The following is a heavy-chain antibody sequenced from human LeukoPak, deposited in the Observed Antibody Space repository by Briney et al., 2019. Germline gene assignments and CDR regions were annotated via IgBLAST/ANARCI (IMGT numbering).Heavy chain of an antibody. Sequence: PGGSLRLSCAASGFTVSSNYMSWVRQAPGRGLEWVSVIYSGGSTYYADSVKGRFTISRDNSKNTLYLQMNSLRAEDTAVYYCARVLVVPAAMLHYYYYYGMDVWGQGTTVTVSS. V-gene: IGHV3-66*01. CDR2: IYSGGST. D-gene: IGHD2-2*01. CDR1: GFTVSSNY. CDR3: ARVLVVPAAMLHYYYYYGMDV. J-gene: IGHJ6*02.